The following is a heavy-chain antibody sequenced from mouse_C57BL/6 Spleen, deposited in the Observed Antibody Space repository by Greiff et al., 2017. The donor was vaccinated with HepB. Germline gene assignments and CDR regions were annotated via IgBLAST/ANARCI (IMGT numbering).Heavy chain of an antibody. J-gene: IGHJ3*01. CDR3: AREDSFAY. CDR1: GFTFSSYA. Sequence: DVKLVESGGGLVKPGGPLKLSCAASGFTFSSYAMSWVRQTPEKRLEWVATISDGGSYTYYPDNVKGRFTISRDNAKNNLYLQMSHLKSEDTAMYYCAREDSFAYWGQGTLVTVSA. V-gene: IGHV5-4*01. CDR2: ISDGGSYT.